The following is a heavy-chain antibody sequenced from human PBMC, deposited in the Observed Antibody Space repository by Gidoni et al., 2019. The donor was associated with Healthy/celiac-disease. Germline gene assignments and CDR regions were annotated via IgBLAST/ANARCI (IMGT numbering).Heavy chain of an antibody. J-gene: IGHJ5*02. D-gene: IGHD2-21*02. CDR1: GGSFSGYY. CDR3: ARQAGGRAHIVVVTPWFDP. CDR2: INHSGST. V-gene: IGHV4-34*01. Sequence: QVQLQQWGAGLLKPSETLSLTCAVYGGSFSGYYWSWIRQPPGKGLEWIGEINHSGSTNYNPSLKSRVTISVDTSKNQFSLKLSSVTAADTAVYYCARQAGGRAHIVVVTPWFDPWGQETLVTVSS.